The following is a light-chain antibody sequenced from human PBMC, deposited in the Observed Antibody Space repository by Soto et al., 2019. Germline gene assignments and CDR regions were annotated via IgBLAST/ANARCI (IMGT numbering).Light chain of an antibody. J-gene: IGKJ4*01. CDR2: DAS. CDR3: QQYNNWPLT. Sequence: EIVLTQSPATLSVSPGDRATLSCRASQSVSSDLAWFQQKPGQAPRFLIYDASTRATGIPARFSGSGSETDFTLTISSLQSEDSAIYYCQQYNNWPLTFGGGTKVEIK. V-gene: IGKV3-15*01. CDR1: QSVSSD.